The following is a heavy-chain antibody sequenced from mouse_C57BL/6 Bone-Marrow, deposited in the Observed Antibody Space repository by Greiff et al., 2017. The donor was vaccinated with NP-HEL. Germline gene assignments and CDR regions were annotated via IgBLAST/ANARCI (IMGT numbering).Heavy chain of an antibody. J-gene: IGHJ4*01. CDR2: INPGSGGT. CDR3: ARSSNYSAMDY. V-gene: IGHV1-54*01. Sequence: VQLQQSGAELVRPGTSVKVSCKASGYAFTNYLIEWVKQRPGQGLEWIGVINPGSGGTNYNEKFKGKATLTADKSSSTAYMQLSSLTSEDSAVYFCARSSNYSAMDYWGQGTSLTVSS. D-gene: IGHD2-5*01. CDR1: GYAFTNYL.